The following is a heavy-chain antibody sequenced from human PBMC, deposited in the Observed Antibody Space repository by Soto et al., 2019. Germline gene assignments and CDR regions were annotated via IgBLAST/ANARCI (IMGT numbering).Heavy chain of an antibody. CDR2: IYYSGST. J-gene: IGHJ4*02. D-gene: IGHD6-13*01. CDR1: GGSISSYY. Sequence: ETLSLTCTVSGGSISSYYWSWIRQPPGKGLEWIGYIYYSGSTNYNPSLKSRVTISVDTSKNQFSLKLSSVTAADTAVYYCARESQQQLVRFVDYWGQGTLVTVSS. V-gene: IGHV4-59*01. CDR3: ARESQQQLVRFVDY.